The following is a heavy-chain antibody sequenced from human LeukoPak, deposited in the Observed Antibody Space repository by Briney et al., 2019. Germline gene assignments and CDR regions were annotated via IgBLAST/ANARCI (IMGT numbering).Heavy chain of an antibody. CDR2: IIPILGIA. D-gene: IGHD2-2*02. CDR3: ARLVVPAAISDYYYMDV. V-gene: IGHV1-69*04. Sequence: ASVKVSCKASGGTFSSYAISWVRQAPGQGLEWMGRIIPILGIANYAQKIQGRVTITADKSTSTAYMELSSLRSEDTAVYYCARLVVPAAISDYYYMDVWGKGTTVTVSS. CDR1: GGTFSSYA. J-gene: IGHJ6*03.